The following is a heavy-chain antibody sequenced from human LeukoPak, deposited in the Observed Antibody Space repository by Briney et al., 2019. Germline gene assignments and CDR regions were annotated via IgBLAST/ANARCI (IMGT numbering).Heavy chain of an antibody. V-gene: IGHV1-69*05. CDR3: ASLVGATVSYYFDY. J-gene: IGHJ4*02. CDR1: GGTFSSYS. D-gene: IGHD1-26*01. Sequence: ASVKVSCKASGGTFSSYSISWVRQAPGQGLEWMGGIIPLFGTANYAQKFQGRVTITTDESTSTAYMELSSLRSEDTAVYYCASLVGATVSYYFDYWGQGTLVTVSS. CDR2: IIPLFGTA.